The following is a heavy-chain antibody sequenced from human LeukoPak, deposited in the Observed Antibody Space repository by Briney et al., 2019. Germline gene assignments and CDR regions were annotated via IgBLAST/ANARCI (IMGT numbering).Heavy chain of an antibody. D-gene: IGHD3-10*01. CDR2: IFYSGTT. V-gene: IGHV4-59*08. CDR3: ARQGSGRSPLGY. Sequence: SETLSLTCTVSGGSISSYYWSWIRQPPGKGLEWIGYIFYSGTTNYNPSLKSRVTISVDTSKNQFSLNLSSVTAADTAVYYCARQGSGRSPLGYWGQGTLVTVSP. J-gene: IGHJ4*02. CDR1: GGSISSYY.